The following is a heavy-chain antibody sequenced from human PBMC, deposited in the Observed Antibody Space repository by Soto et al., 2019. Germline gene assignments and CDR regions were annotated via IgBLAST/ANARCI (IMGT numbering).Heavy chain of an antibody. J-gene: IGHJ6*02. Sequence: EVQLVESGGGLVQPGGSLKLSCAASGFSFSDSAMHWVRQASGKGLEWVGRIRSKANNYATAYGASVKGRFIIFRDDARNTAYLQMNSLKTEDTAVYYCSGDGGSYDTGMDVWGQGTTVTVSS. CDR2: IRSKANNYAT. CDR1: GFSFSDSA. D-gene: IGHD1-26*01. CDR3: SGDGGSYDTGMDV. V-gene: IGHV3-73*02.